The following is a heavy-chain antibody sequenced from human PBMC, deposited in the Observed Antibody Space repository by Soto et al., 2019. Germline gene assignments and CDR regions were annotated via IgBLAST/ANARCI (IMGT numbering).Heavy chain of an antibody. D-gene: IGHD2-15*01. V-gene: IGHV3-9*01. J-gene: IGHJ4*02. CDR1: GFTFDDYA. Sequence: TGGSLRLSCAASGFTFDDYAMHWVRQAPGKGLEWVSGISWNSGSIGYADSVKGRFTISRDNAKNSLYLQMNSLRAEDTAVYYCAPTPVSNCSGGSCYSYWGQGTLVTVSS. CDR2: ISWNSGSI. CDR3: APTPVSNCSGGSCYSY.